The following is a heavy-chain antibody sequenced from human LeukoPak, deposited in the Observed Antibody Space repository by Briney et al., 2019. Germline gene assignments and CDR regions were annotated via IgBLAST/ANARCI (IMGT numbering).Heavy chain of an antibody. CDR2: INRDRSKK. CDR1: GFTFSNFW. Sequence: GGSLRLSCAASGFTFSNFWMTWVRQAPGKGLEWVANINRDRSKKTYVDSVKGRFTISRDNAKNSVYLQMSSLRADDTAVYYWATAPAAADSCWGQGTLVAVSS. D-gene: IGHD6-13*01. CDR3: ATAPAAADSC. J-gene: IGHJ4*02. V-gene: IGHV3-7*01.